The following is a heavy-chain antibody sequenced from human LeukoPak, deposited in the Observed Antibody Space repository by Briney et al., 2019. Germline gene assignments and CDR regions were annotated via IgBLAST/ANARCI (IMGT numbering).Heavy chain of an antibody. CDR1: GGSISSYY. V-gene: IGHV4-59*01. CDR3: ARGGSGRTYYYYYMDV. J-gene: IGHJ6*03. CDR2: IYYSGST. D-gene: IGHD2-15*01. Sequence: SSETLSLTCTVSGGSISSYYWSWIRQPPGKGLEWIGYIYYSGSTNYNPSLKSRVTISVDTSKNQFSLKLSSVTAADTAVYYCARGGSGRTYYYYYMDVWGKGTTVTVSS.